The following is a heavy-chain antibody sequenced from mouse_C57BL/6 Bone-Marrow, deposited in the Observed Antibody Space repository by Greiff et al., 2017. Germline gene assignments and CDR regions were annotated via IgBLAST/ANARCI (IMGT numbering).Heavy chain of an antibody. CDR2: ISGGGGNT. J-gene: IGHJ2*01. CDR3: ARQGDTTVVESFYFDY. Sequence: EGKLVESGGGLVKPGGSLKLSCAASGFTFSSYTMSWVRQTPEKRLEWVATISGGGGNTYYPDSVKGRFTISRDNAKNTLYLQMSSLRSEDTALYYCARQGDTTVVESFYFDYWGQGTTLTVSS. CDR1: GFTFSSYT. V-gene: IGHV5-9*01. D-gene: IGHD1-1*01.